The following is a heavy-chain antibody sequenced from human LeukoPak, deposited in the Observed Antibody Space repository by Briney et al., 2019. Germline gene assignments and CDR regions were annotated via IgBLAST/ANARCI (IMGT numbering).Heavy chain of an antibody. CDR2: ASAYSSDT. D-gene: IGHD5-12*01. V-gene: IGHV1-18*01. CDR3: ARDAHRTLYSGSPFDY. Sequence: ASVKVSGKASGYTFTTYGFSWVRQAPGQGLEWMGWASAYSSDTNYAQKFQGRVTMTTDTSTSTAYMELRSLRSDDTAVYYCARDAHRTLYSGSPFDYWGQGTLLTVSS. J-gene: IGHJ4*02. CDR1: GYTFTTYG.